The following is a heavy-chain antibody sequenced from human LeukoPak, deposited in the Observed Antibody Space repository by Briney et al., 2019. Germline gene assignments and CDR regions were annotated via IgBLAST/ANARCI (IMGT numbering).Heavy chain of an antibody. D-gene: IGHD4-17*01. V-gene: IGHV3-23*01. J-gene: IGHJ4*02. CDR2: VTGSGSAT. Sequence: GGSLRLSCAASGFTFSSYAMSWVRQASGKGLEWVSTVTGSGSATYYADSVKGRFIISRDNSKNTLYLQMNSLRADDTALYYCAKAMSTVMGGTDYWGQGTLVTVSS. CDR3: AKAMSTVMGGTDY. CDR1: GFTFSSYA.